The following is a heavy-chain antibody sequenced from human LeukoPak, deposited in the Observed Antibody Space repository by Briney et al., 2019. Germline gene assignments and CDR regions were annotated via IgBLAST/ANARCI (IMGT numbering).Heavy chain of an antibody. V-gene: IGHV4-34*01. CDR3: RYAIAAADPLDY. CDR2: INHSGST. CDR1: GGSFSGYY. Sequence: SETLSLTCAVYGGSFSGYYWSWIRQPPGKGLEWIGEINHSGSTNYNPSLKSRVTISVDTSKNQFSLKLSSVTAADTAVYYCRYAIAAADPLDYWGQGTLVTVSS. J-gene: IGHJ4*02. D-gene: IGHD6-13*01.